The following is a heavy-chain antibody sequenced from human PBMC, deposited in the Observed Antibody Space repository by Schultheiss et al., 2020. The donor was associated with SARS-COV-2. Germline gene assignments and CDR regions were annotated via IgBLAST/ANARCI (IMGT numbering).Heavy chain of an antibody. J-gene: IGHJ4*02. D-gene: IGHD3-22*01. CDR2: IYPGDSDT. CDR1: GYSFTSYW. V-gene: IGHV5-51*01. CDR3: ARASQLTYYYDSSGPQGFDY. Sequence: GESLKISCKGSGYSFTSYWIGWVRQMPGKGLEWMGIIYPGDSDTRYSPSFQGQVTISADKSISTAYLQWSSLKASDTAMYYCARASQLTYYYDSSGPQGFDYWGQGTLVTVSS.